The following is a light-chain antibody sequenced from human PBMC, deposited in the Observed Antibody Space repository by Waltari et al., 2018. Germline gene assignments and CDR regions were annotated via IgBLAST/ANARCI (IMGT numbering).Light chain of an antibody. CDR3: CSYAGSNIFVL. J-gene: IGLJ3*02. CDR1: ASDFAHYNF. V-gene: IGLV2-11*01. CDR2: DVT. Sequence: QSALTQPRSVSGSPGQSVTISCPRTASDFAHYNFVSCYQHHPGRAPKLIIYDVTKRPSGVPDRFFGSKSGSTASLTVSGIQAEDEADYYCCSYAGSNIFVLFGGGTTLTVL.